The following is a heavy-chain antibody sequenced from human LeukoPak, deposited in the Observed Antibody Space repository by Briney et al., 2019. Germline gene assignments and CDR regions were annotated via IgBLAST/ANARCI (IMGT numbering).Heavy chain of an antibody. CDR1: GGSFSAYS. D-gene: IGHD4-17*01. V-gene: IGHV4-34*01. Sequence: SETLSLTCAVYGGSFSAYSWSWIRQPPGKGLEWIGEINHVGTTDYNPSLKSRVTISVDTSKNQFSLKLNSVTAADTAVYYCARGSTVTSYWGQGTLVTVSS. CDR3: ARGSTVTSY. J-gene: IGHJ4*02. CDR2: INHVGTT.